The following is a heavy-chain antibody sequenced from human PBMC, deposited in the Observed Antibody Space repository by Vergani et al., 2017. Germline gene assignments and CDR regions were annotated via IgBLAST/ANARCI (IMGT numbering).Heavy chain of an antibody. D-gene: IGHD2-15*01. J-gene: IGHJ6*02. CDR1: PYPFPPSP. Sequence: QVQLVQSGAEVKKPGASLKVSSPPSPYPFPPSPLPSLRPPPVLRLHFIAWINPGNGNTKYSQKFQGRVTITRDASSSTAYMELRSLRSEDTAVYYCARVDWVVVAAYYYGMDVWGQGTTVTVSS. CDR2: INPGNGNT. CDR3: ARVDWVVVAAYYYGMDV. V-gene: IGHV1-3*01.